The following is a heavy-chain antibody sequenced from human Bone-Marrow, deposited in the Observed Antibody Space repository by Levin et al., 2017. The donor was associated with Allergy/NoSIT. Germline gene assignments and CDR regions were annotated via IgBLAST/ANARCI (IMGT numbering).Heavy chain of an antibody. V-gene: IGHV3-21*01. J-gene: IGHJ6*02. D-gene: IGHD4-17*01. CDR3: ARDQTVTTYYYYYGMDV. CDR1: GFTFSSYS. CDR2: ISSSSSYI. Sequence: GESLKISCAASGFTFSSYSMNWVRQAPGKGLEWVSSISSSSSYIYYADSVKGRFTISRDNAKNSLYLQMNSLRAEDTAVYYCARDQTVTTYYYYYGMDVWGQGTTVTVSS.